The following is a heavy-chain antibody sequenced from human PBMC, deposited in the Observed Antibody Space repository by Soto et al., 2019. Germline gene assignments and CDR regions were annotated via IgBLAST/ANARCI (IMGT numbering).Heavy chain of an antibody. D-gene: IGHD3-10*01. Sequence: QVLLVESGGGVVQPGRSLRLSCAASGFPFTTYGMHWVREGPGKGLEWVAVISYDGSNTYYADSVKGRFTISRDNSKNTLYLQMNSLRTEDTALYYCVGGQYYFDYRGQRTLVTVSS. V-gene: IGHV3-30*03. J-gene: IGHJ4*02. CDR3: VGGQYYFDY. CDR2: ISYDGSNT. CDR1: GFPFTTYG.